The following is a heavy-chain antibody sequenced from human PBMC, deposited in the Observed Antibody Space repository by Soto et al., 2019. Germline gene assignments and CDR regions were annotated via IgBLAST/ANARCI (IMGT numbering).Heavy chain of an antibody. Sequence: PSETLSLTCAVSGGSISSGGYSWSWIRQPPGKGLEWIGYIYHSGSTYYNPSLKSRVTISVDRSKNQFSLKLSSVTAADTAVYYCARGRYYDSSGYSYFDYWGQGTLVTVSS. V-gene: IGHV4-30-2*01. CDR2: IYHSGST. J-gene: IGHJ4*02. D-gene: IGHD3-22*01. CDR3: ARGRYYDSSGYSYFDY. CDR1: GGSISSGGYS.